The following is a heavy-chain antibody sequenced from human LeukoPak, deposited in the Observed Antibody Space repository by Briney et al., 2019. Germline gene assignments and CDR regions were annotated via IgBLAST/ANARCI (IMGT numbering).Heavy chain of an antibody. D-gene: IGHD6-6*01. CDR2: VSGGGGST. V-gene: IGHV3-23*01. J-gene: IGHJ4*02. CDR3: AKDLRSSSSRGVFDS. CDR1: GFTFSDHY. Sequence: PGGSLRLSCTASGFTFSDHYMDWVRQAPGKGLEWVSGVSGGGGSTYYADAVKGRFTISRDNSKNTVNLQMNSLTVEDTAVYYCAKDLRSSSSRGVFDSWGQGTLVTVSS.